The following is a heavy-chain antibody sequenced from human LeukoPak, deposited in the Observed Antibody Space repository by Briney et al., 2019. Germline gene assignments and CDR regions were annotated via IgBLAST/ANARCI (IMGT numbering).Heavy chain of an antibody. CDR3: ARGRGRRSGSTGWFDP. J-gene: IGHJ5*02. CDR2: MNPNSGNT. D-gene: IGHD1-26*01. Sequence: ASVKVSCKASGYTFTSYDINWVRQATGQGLEWMGWMNPNSGNTGYAQKFQGRVTMTRNTSISTAYMELGSLRSEDTAVYYCARGRGRRSGSTGWFDPWGQGTLVTVSS. V-gene: IGHV1-8*01. CDR1: GYTFTSYD.